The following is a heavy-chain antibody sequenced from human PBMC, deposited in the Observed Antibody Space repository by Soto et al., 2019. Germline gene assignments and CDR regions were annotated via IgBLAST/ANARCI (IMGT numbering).Heavy chain of an antibody. CDR1: GFTFTNYA. V-gene: IGHV3-23*01. CDR3: ARDRAGAQYGLDV. D-gene: IGHD1-26*01. J-gene: IGHJ6*02. Sequence: PGGSLRLSCAASGFTFTNYAVSWVRQAPGKGLEWVSTLSGNADSTYYADSVKGRFTISRDNSKNTLYLQMNSLRDEDTAVYYCARDRAGAQYGLDVWGQGTTVTVSS. CDR2: LSGNADST.